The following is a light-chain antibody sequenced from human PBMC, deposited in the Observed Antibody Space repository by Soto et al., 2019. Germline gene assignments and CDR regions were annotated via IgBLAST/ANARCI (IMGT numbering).Light chain of an antibody. Sequence: QSVLTQLHSVSAAPGQKVTICCSGSSXNIRGNSVSWYQQLPGTAPKLLIYDDNKRPSGIPDRFSGSKSGTSATLGITGFQTGDEADYYCGSWDSSLSAYVFGTGTKVTVL. CDR2: DDN. V-gene: IGLV1-51*01. CDR3: GSWDSSLSAYV. CDR1: SXNIRGNS. J-gene: IGLJ1*01.